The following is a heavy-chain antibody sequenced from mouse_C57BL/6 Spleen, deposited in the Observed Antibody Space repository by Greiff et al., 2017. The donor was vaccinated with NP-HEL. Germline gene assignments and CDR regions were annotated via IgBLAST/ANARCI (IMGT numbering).Heavy chain of an antibody. CDR3: ARGGYGLYFDY. Sequence: VQLQQPGAELVRPGSSVKLSCKASGYTFTSYWMHWVKQRPIQGLEWIGNIDPSDSETHYNQKFKDKATLTVDKSSSTAYMQLSSLTSEDSAVYYCARGGYGLYFDYWGQGTTLTVSS. D-gene: IGHD1-1*01. J-gene: IGHJ2*01. CDR1: GYTFTSYW. V-gene: IGHV1-52*01. CDR2: IDPSDSET.